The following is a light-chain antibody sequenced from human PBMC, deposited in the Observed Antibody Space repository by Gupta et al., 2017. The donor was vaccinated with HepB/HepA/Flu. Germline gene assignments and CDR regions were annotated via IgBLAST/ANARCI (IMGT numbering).Light chain of an antibody. CDR3: LQYGSQLWT. J-gene: IGKJ1*01. Sequence: VLTQSPGTLSLSPGERATLSCRASQSVSSGYLAWYQQKPGQAPRLLIYGASSRATGIPDRFSGSGSGTDFTLTISRLEPEDFAVYYCLQYGSQLWTFDQGTKVEI. V-gene: IGKV3-20*01. CDR1: QSVSSGY. CDR2: GAS.